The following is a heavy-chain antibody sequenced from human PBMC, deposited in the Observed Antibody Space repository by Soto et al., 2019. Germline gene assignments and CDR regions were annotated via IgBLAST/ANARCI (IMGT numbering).Heavy chain of an antibody. CDR1: GFTFSNYN. J-gene: IGHJ4*02. D-gene: IGHD3-10*01. V-gene: IGHV3-21*01. CDR3: ARELGRGHFDY. CDR2: ISTTSRYI. Sequence: EVQLVESGGGLVKPGGSLRLSCAASGFTFSNYNMNWVRLAPGKGLEWVSCISTTSRYIYLEDSVKGRFTISRDNAQGSLYLQMNSLRGEDTAVYYCARELGRGHFDYWGQGTLVTASS.